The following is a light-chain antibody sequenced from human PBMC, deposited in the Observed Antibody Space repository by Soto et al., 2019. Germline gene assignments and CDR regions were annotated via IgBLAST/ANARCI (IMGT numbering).Light chain of an antibody. Sequence: EIVLTQSPATPSLSPGESATLSCRASQSVGSYLAWYQQKSGQAPRLLMYGAVNRATGIPPRFSGSGSGTDFTLTISSLEPEDFAVYYCQHGSLWPYTFGQGTELEIK. CDR2: GAV. CDR1: QSVGSY. J-gene: IGKJ2*01. CDR3: QHGSLWPYT. V-gene: IGKV3-11*01.